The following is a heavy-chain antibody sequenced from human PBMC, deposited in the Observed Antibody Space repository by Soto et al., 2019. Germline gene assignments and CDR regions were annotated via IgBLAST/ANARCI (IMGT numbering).Heavy chain of an antibody. CDR3: ARDSYSSSPLFFYVFDY. Sequence: EVQLVESGGGLVKPGGSLRLSCAASGFTFSSYSMNWVRQAPGKGLEWVSSISSSSSYIYYADSVKGRFTISRDNAKNSLYLQMNSLRAEDTAVYYCARDSYSSSPLFFYVFDYWGQGTLVTVSS. D-gene: IGHD6-6*01. CDR2: ISSSSSYI. J-gene: IGHJ4*02. V-gene: IGHV3-21*01. CDR1: GFTFSSYS.